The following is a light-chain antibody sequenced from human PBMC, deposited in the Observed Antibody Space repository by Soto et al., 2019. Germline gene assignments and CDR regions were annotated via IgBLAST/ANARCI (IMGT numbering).Light chain of an antibody. CDR2: KAS. CDR1: QNISNW. Sequence: DIQMTQSPSTLSASIGDRVNITCRASQNISNWLACYQQKPGKAPKLLIYKASSLEGGVPSRFSGSASGTEFTLTISSLQPDEFATYYCQHYDGFPWTFGQGTKVEIK. CDR3: QHYDGFPWT. V-gene: IGKV1-5*03. J-gene: IGKJ1*01.